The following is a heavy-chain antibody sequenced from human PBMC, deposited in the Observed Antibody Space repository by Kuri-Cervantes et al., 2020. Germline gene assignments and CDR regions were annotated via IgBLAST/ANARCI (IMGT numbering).Heavy chain of an antibody. V-gene: IGHV3-13*01. D-gene: IGHD2-2*01. J-gene: IGHJ2*01. Sequence: GESLKISCAASGFTFSYYGKGLVWVSGIGSAVDTYYPGSVKGRFTISRDNSKNTLYLQMNSLRAEDTAVYYCAREGVGYCSSTSCYGVRYFDLWGRGTLVTVSS. CDR3: AREGVGYCSSTSCYGVRYFDL. CDR1: GFTFSYYG. CDR2: IGSAVDT.